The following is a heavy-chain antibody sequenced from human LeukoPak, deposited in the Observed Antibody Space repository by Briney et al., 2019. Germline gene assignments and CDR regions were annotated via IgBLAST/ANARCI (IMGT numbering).Heavy chain of an antibody. CDR1: GFTFSSYE. J-gene: IGHJ4*02. D-gene: IGHD2-21*01. Sequence: GGSLRLSCAASGFTFSSYEMNWVRQAPGKGLEWVSYISSSGSTIYYADSVKGRFTISRDNAKNSLYLQMNSLGPEDTAVYYCARWAIGKYAGLDFWGQGTLVTVSS. CDR2: ISSSGSTI. V-gene: IGHV3-48*03. CDR3: ARWAIGKYAGLDF.